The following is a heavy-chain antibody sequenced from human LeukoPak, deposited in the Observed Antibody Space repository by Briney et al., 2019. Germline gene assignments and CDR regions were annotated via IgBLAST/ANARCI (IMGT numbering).Heavy chain of an antibody. CDR1: GFTFSSYE. D-gene: IGHD3-3*01. CDR2: ISSSDSTI. CDR3: ARDEVGGYYFE. V-gene: IGHV3-48*03. Sequence: GGSLRLSCAASGFTFSSYEMHWVRQPPGKGLEWVSYISSSDSTIYYADSVKGRFTISRDNTKKLVFLQMNSLRVEDTAVYYCARDEVGGYYFEWGQGNLVNVSS. J-gene: IGHJ4*02.